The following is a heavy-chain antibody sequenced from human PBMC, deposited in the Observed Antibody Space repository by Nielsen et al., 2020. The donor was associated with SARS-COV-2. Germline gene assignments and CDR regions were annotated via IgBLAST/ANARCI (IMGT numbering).Heavy chain of an antibody. Sequence: GESLKISCKGSGYSFTSYWIGWVRQMPGKGLEWMGIIYPGDSDTRYSPSFQGQVTISADKPISTAYLQWSSLKASDTAMYYCARFPNYYYYGMDVWGQGTTVTVSS. CDR3: ARFPNYYYYGMDV. J-gene: IGHJ6*02. CDR1: GYSFTSYW. CDR2: IYPGDSDT. V-gene: IGHV5-51*04.